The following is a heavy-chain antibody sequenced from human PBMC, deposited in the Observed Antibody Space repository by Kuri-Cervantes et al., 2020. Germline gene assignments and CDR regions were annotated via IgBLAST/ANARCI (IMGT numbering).Heavy chain of an antibody. V-gene: IGHV3-53*01. CDR2: IYSGGST. Sequence: GESLKISCAASGFTVSSNYMSWVRQAPGKGLEWVSVIYSGGSTYYADSVKGRFTISRDNSKNTLYLQMDSLRAEDTAVYYCAKDYGDGNPLDYWGQGTLVTVSS. D-gene: IGHD4-23*01. J-gene: IGHJ4*02. CDR3: AKDYGDGNPLDY. CDR1: GFTVSSNY.